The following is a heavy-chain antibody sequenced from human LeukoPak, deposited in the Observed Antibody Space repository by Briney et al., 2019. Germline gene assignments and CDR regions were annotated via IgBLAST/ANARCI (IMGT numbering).Heavy chain of an antibody. J-gene: IGHJ4*02. V-gene: IGHV3-21*01. CDR2: ISSSSSYI. CDR1: GFTFSSYS. D-gene: IGHD2-15*01. Sequence: GGSLRLSCAASGFTFSSYSMNWVRQAPGKGLEWVSSISSSSSYIYYADSVMGRFTISRDNAKNSLYLQMNSLRAEDTAVYYCARDGGDYFDYWGQGTLVTVSS. CDR3: ARDGGDYFDY.